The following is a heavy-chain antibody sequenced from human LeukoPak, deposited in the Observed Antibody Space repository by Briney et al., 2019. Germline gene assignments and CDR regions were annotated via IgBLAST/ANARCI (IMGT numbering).Heavy chain of an antibody. CDR2: INHSGST. J-gene: IGHJ3*02. Sequence: NSSETLSLTCTVSGGSISSYYWSWIRQPPGKGLEWIGEINHSGSTNYNPSLKSRVTISVDTSKNQFSLKLSSVTAADTAVYYCARALDAFDIWGQGTMVTVSS. CDR3: ARALDAFDI. V-gene: IGHV4-34*01. CDR1: GGSISSYY.